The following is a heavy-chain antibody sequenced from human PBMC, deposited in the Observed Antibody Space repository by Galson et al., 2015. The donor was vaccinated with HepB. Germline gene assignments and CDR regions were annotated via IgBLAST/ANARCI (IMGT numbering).Heavy chain of an antibody. Sequence: SVKVSCKASGYTFTSYAMHWVRQAPGQRLEWMGWINAGDGNTKYSQKFQGRVTITRDTSASTAYMELSSLRSEDTAVYYCARGVVPAAKGGYYYGMDVWGQGTTVTVSS. V-gene: IGHV1-3*01. D-gene: IGHD2-2*01. CDR3: ARGVVPAAKGGYYYGMDV. J-gene: IGHJ6*02. CDR2: INAGDGNT. CDR1: GYTFTSYA.